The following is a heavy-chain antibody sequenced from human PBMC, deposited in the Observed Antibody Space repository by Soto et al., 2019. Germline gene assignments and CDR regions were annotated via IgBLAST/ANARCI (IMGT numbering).Heavy chain of an antibody. CDR3: ARRGYSYGYGEYYFDY. V-gene: IGHV4-39*01. D-gene: IGHD5-18*01. CDR1: GGSISSSSYY. CDR2: IYYSGST. Sequence: LSLTCTVSGGSISSSSYYWGWIRQPPGKGLEWIGSIYYSGSTYYNPSLKSRVTISVDTSKNQFSLKLSSVTAADTAVYYCARRGYSYGYGEYYFDYWGQGTLVTVSS. J-gene: IGHJ4*02.